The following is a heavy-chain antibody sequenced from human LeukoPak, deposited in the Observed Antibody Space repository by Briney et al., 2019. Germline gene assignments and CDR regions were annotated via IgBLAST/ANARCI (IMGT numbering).Heavy chain of an antibody. J-gene: IGHJ4*02. V-gene: IGHV3-23*01. CDR1: GFTFSSYA. CDR3: AKPYCIGGSCYSRGYYFDY. Sequence: GGSLRLSCAASGFTFSSYAMSWVGQAPGKGLEWVSAISGSGGSTYYADSVKGRFTISRDNSKNTLYLQMNSLRAEDTAVYYCAKPYCIGGSCYSRGYYFDYWGQGTLVTVSS. CDR2: ISGSGGST. D-gene: IGHD2-15*01.